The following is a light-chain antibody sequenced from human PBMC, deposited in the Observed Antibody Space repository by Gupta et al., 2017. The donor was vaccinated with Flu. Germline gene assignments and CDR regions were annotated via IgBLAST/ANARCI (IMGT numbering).Light chain of an antibody. Sequence: GQTARITCGGKNIGSKSVHWSKQKPGQAPVLVVYDDSDRPSGIPERFSGSNSGNTATLTISRVEAGDEADYYCQVWDSSSDHWVFGGGTKLTVV. V-gene: IGLV3-21*02. CDR1: NIGSKS. J-gene: IGLJ3*02. CDR2: DDS. CDR3: QVWDSSSDHWV.